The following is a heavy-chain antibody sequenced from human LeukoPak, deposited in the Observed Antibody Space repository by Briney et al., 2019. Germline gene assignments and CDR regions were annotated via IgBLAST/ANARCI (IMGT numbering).Heavy chain of an antibody. CDR2: INHSGST. CDR3: ARVLRRDYYGSGSRLDY. V-gene: IGHV4-34*01. CDR1: GGSISSYY. D-gene: IGHD3-10*01. J-gene: IGHJ4*02. Sequence: SETLSLTCTVSGGSISSYYWNWIRQPPGKGLEWIGEINHSGSTNYSPSLKSRVTISIDTSKNQFSLRLSSVTAADTAVYYCARVLRRDYYGSGSRLDYWGQGTLVTVSS.